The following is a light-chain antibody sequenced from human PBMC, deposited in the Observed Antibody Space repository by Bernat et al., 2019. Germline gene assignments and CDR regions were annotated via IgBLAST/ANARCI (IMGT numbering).Light chain of an antibody. V-gene: IGKV1-12*01. CDR2: QAS. Sequence: DKVAITCRASQGISNWLAWYQQKPGKAPNLLIFQASTVESGVPSRFSGNGSGTDFTLTISSLQPEDFATYYCQQYSSRPLSLGGWTKVAIK. CDR3: QQYSSRPLS. J-gene: IGKJ4*01. CDR1: QGISNW.